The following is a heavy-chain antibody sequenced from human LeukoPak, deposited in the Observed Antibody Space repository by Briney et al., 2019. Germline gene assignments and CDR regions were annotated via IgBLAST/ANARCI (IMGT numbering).Heavy chain of an antibody. V-gene: IGHV4-59*01. Sequence: SENLSLTCTVSGGSISSYYWSWIRQPPGKGLEWIGYIYYSGSTNYNPSLKSRVTISVDTSKNQFSLKLSSVTAADPAVYYCARHKTGLNYYGMDVWGQGTTVTVSS. J-gene: IGHJ6*02. CDR2: IYYSGST. CDR3: ARHKTGLNYYGMDV. CDR1: GGSISSYY.